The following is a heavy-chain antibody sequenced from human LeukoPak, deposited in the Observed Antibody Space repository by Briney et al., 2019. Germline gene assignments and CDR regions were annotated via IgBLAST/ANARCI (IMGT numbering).Heavy chain of an antibody. CDR1: GGTFSSYA. J-gene: IGHJ5*02. CDR3: ARGLLSGNYYSWFDP. D-gene: IGHD1-26*01. Sequence: ASVKVSCKASGGTFSSYAISWVRQAPGQGLEWMGIINPSGGSTTYAQKFQGRVTMTRDTSTSTVYMELSSLRSEDTAVYYCARGLLSGNYYSWFDPWGQGSLVTVSS. CDR2: INPSGGST. V-gene: IGHV1-46*01.